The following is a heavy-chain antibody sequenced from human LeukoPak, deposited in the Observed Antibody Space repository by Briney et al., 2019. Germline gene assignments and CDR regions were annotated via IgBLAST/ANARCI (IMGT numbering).Heavy chain of an antibody. CDR3: ARGMGYSSSWYDY. V-gene: IGHV5-10-1*01. CDR2: IDPSDSYT. Sequence: GESPKISCQGSGYSFTSYWISWVRQMPGKGLEWMGRIDPSDSYTNYSPSFQGHVTISADKSISTAYLQWSSLKASDTAMYYCARGMGYSSSWYDYWGQGTLVTVSS. J-gene: IGHJ4*02. CDR1: GYSFTSYW. D-gene: IGHD6-13*01.